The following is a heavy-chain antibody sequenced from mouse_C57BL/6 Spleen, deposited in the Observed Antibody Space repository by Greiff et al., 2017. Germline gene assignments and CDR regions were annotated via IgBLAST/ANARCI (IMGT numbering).Heavy chain of an antibody. CDR1: GFTFSSYG. D-gene: IGHD2-1*01. CDR3: ARHGSTRVLDY. CDR2: ISSGGSYT. J-gene: IGHJ4*01. Sequence: EVMLVESGGDLVKPGGSLKLSCAASGFTFSSYGMSWVRQTPDKRLEWVATISSGGSYTYYPDSVKGRFTLSRDNAKNTLYLQMSSLKSEDTAMYYCARHGSTRVLDYWGQGTSVTVSS. V-gene: IGHV5-6*01.